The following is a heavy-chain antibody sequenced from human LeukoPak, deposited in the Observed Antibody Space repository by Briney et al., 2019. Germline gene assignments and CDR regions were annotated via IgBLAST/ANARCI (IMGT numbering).Heavy chain of an antibody. V-gene: IGHV1-2*02. D-gene: IGHD1-26*01. CDR2: INPNSGGT. CDR3: ARDPYRTLFDY. J-gene: IGHJ4*02. Sequence: ASVKVSCTTSGYTFTGYYMHWVRQAPGQGLEWMGWINPNSGGTNSAQKFQGRVTMTRDTSISTAYMELNWLRSDDTAVYYCARDPYRTLFDYWGQGTLVTVSS. CDR1: GYTFTGYY.